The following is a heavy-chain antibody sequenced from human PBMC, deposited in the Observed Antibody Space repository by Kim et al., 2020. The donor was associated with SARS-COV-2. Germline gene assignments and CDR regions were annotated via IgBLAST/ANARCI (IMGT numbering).Heavy chain of an antibody. CDR1: GGSISSSSYY. J-gene: IGHJ5*02. CDR2: IYYSGST. Sequence: SETLSLTCTVSGGSISSSSYYWGWIRQPPGKGLEWIGSIYYSGSTYYNPSLKSRVTISVDTSKNQFSLKLSSVTAADTAVYYCACGWWLVGANWFDPWGQGTLVTVSS. CDR3: ACGWWLVGANWFDP. V-gene: IGHV4-39*01. D-gene: IGHD6-19*01.